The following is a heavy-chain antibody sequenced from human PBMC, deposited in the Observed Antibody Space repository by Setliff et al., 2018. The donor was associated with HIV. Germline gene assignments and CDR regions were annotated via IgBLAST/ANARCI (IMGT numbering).Heavy chain of an antibody. CDR2: IYTSGST. V-gene: IGHV4-61*02. CDR3: ARVGDFYDTSGYYSVLDAFDI. J-gene: IGHJ3*02. CDR1: GGSISSGTYY. Sequence: NPSETLSLTCTVSGGSISSGTYYWSWVRQPAGKGLEWIGRIYTSGSTNYNPSLKSRVTISLDTSKNQFSLKLSSVTAADTAVYYCARVGDFYDTSGYYSVLDAFDIWGQGTMVTV. D-gene: IGHD3-22*01.